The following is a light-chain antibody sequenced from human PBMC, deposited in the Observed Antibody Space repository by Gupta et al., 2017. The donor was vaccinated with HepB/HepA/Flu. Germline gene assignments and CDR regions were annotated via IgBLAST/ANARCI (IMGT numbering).Light chain of an antibody. CDR1: QSVLYSSNNKTY. CDR3: QQYYSTLWT. CDR2: WAS. Sequence: DIVITPSPVSLAAAPGDRATINCKSSQSVLYSSNNKTYLAWYQQKPGQPPKLLIYWASTRESGVPDRFSGSGSGTDVTLTISSLQAEDVAVYYCQQYYSTLWTFGQGTKVEIK. V-gene: IGKV4-1*01. J-gene: IGKJ1*01.